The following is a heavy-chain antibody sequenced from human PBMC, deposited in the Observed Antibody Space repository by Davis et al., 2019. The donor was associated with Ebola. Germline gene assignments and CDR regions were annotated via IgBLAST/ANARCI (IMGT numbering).Heavy chain of an antibody. Sequence: MPSETLSLTCAVYGGSFISYYWSWIRQPPGKGLEWIGYIYYSGSTNYNPSLKSRVTISVDTSKNQFSLKLSSVTAADTAVYYCARARSWGAWFDPWGQGTLVTVSS. CDR3: ARARSWGAWFDP. D-gene: IGHD6-13*01. CDR1: GGSFISYY. J-gene: IGHJ5*02. V-gene: IGHV4-59*12. CDR2: IYYSGST.